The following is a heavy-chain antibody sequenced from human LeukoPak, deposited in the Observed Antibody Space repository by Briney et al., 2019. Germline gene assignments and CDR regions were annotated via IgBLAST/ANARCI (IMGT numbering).Heavy chain of an antibody. CDR3: ARGLTFPYRTYYYDSSGRAFDY. D-gene: IGHD3-22*01. CDR1: GGSFSGYY. V-gene: IGHV4-34*01. J-gene: IGHJ4*03. Sequence: PSETLSLTCAVYGGSFSGYYWSWIRQPPGKGLEWIGEINHSGSTNYNPSLKSRVTISVDTSKNQFSLKLSSVTAADTAVYYCARGLTFPYRTYYYDSSGRAFDYWGKGTTVTISS. CDR2: INHSGST.